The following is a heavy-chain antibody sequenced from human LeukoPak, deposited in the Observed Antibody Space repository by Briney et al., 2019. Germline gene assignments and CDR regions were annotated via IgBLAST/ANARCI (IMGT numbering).Heavy chain of an antibody. J-gene: IGHJ3*02. CDR2: INPNSGGT. Sequence: ASVKVSCKASGYTFTGYYMHWVRQAPGQGLEWMGWINPNSGGTNYAQKFQGRVTMTRDTSISTAYMELSRLRSDDTAVYYCARAGSETTRDAFDIWGQGTMVTVSS. CDR3: ARAGSETTRDAFDI. CDR1: GYTFTGYY. D-gene: IGHD3-10*01. V-gene: IGHV1-2*02.